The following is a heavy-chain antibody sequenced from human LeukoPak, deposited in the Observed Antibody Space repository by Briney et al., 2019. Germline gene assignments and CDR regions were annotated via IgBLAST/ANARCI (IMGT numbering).Heavy chain of an antibody. CDR1: GFTFSSYW. CDR3: AELGITMIGGV. J-gene: IGHJ6*04. V-gene: IGHV3-74*01. CDR2: INSDGSSA. D-gene: IGHD3-10*02. Sequence: GGSLRLSCAASGFTFSSYWMHWVRQAPEKGLVWVSHINSDGSSAGYADSVKGRFTISRDNAKNTLYLQMNSLRAEDTAVYYCAELGITMIGGVWGKGTTVTISS.